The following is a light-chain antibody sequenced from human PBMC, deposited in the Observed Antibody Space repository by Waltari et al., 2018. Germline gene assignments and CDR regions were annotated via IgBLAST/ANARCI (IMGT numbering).Light chain of an antibody. V-gene: IGKV3-20*01. CDR2: GAS. CDR1: QSVSSSY. J-gene: IGKJ2*01. CDR3: QQYGSSPAYT. Sequence: EIVLTQSPGTLSLSPGERATLSCRASQSVSSSYLAWYQQTPGQAPRLLIYGASSRATGIPDRFSGSGSGTDFTLTISRLEPEDFAVYYCQQYGSSPAYTFGQGTKLEIK.